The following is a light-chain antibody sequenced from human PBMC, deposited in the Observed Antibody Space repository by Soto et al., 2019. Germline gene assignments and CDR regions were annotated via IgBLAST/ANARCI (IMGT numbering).Light chain of an antibody. CDR1: QSISSW. CDR3: QHYNSYST. CDR2: KAS. Sequence: DIQMTQSPSTLSASVGDRVTITCRASQSISSWLAWYQQKPGKAPKLLIYKASSLKSGVPSRFSGSGSGTEFTLTISSLQPDDFATYYCQHYNSYSTFGPGTKVGIK. J-gene: IGKJ3*01. V-gene: IGKV1-5*03.